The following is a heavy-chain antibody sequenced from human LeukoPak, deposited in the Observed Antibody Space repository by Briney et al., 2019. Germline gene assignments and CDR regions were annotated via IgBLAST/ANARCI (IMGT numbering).Heavy chain of an antibody. CDR3: AKDLTGSSWTQDY. CDR2: IRYDGSNK. CDR1: GFTFSSYG. V-gene: IGHV3-30*02. D-gene: IGHD6-13*01. J-gene: IGHJ4*02. Sequence: PGGSLRLSCAASGFTFSSYGMHWVRQAPGKGLEWVAFIRYDGSNKYYADSVKGRFTISRDNSKNTLYLQMNSLRAEDTAVYYCAKDLTGSSWTQDYWGQGTLVTVSS.